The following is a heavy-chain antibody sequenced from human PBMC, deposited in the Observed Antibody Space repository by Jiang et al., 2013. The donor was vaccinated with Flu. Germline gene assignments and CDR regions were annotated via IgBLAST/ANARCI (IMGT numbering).Heavy chain of an antibody. CDR1: GFTFSTYT. D-gene: IGHD4-17*01. V-gene: IGHV3-64*02. Sequence: GGSLRLSCSASGFTFSTYTLHWVRQAPGKGLEFVSAITENGDSTYYADSVKGRFTISRDNSRNQLYLQMGSLRLDDMAVYYCARESFGDYFLDSWGQGTLVTVSS. CDR3: ARESFGDYFLDS. CDR2: ITENGDST. J-gene: IGHJ4*02.